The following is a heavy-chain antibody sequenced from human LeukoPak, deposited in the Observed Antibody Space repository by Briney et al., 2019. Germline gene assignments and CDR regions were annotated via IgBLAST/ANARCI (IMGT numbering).Heavy chain of an antibody. D-gene: IGHD3-16*02. Sequence: SETLSLTCAVYGGSFSGYYWSWIRQPPGKGLEWIGEINHSGSTNYNPSLKSRVTISVDTSKNQFSLKLSSVTAADTAVYYCARDLRLGELSTHTFDYWGQGTLVTVSS. J-gene: IGHJ4*02. CDR3: ARDLRLGELSTHTFDY. CDR1: GGSFSGYY. CDR2: INHSGST. V-gene: IGHV4-34*01.